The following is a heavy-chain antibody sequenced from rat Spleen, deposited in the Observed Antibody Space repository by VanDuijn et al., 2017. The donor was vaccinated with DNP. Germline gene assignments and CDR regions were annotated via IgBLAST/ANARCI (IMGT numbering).Heavy chain of an antibody. J-gene: IGHJ3*01. V-gene: IGHV5-25*01. CDR1: GFTFSAYY. Sequence: EVQLVESGGGLVQPGRSLKLSCAASGFTFSAYYMAWVRQAPAKGLEWVTSITPSGNSALYRDSVKGRFTVSRDNANSSLSLQMDNLRSEDTATYYCARHGVFYGLTFAYWGQGTLVTVSS. D-gene: IGHD1-6*01. CDR3: ARHGVFYGLTFAY. CDR2: ITPSGNSA.